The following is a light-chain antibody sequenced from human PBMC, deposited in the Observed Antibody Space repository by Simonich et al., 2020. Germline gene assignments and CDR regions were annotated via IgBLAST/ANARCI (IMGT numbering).Light chain of an antibody. CDR3: SSYTSSSTWV. CDR1: RSDVGGANY. J-gene: IGLJ3*02. Sequence: QSALTQPASVSGSPGQSITISCPGTRSDVGGANYVSWYQQHPGKAPKLMIYDVSKRPSGVSNRFSGSKAGNTASLTISGLQAEDEADYYCSSYTSSSTWVFGGGTKLTVL. CDR2: DVS. V-gene: IGLV2-14*01.